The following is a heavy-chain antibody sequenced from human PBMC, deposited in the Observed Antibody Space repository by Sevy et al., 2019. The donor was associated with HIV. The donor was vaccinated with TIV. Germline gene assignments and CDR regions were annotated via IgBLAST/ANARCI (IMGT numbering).Heavy chain of an antibody. D-gene: IGHD3-22*01. CDR2: FDPEDGDPEDGKT. V-gene: IGHV1-24*01. CDR3: ATTKDHYDSSGYPFDY. CDR1: GYTLAKFS. J-gene: IGHJ4*02. Sequence: ASVKVSCKVSGYTLAKFSIHWVRQAPGKGLEWMTSFDPEDGDPEDGKTIYAQKFLGRVTMTEDTSTDTAYMELSSLRSDDTAVYYCATTKDHYDSSGYPFDYWGQGTLVTVSS.